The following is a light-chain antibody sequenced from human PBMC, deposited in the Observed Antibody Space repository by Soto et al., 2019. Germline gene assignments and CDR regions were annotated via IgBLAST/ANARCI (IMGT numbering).Light chain of an antibody. V-gene: IGKV3-15*01. Sequence: EIVMTQSPATLSVSPGGRATLSCRASQSVRSKLAWYQQKPGQAPRLLIHGATTRATGIPARFSGSGSGTEFTLTISSLQSEDFAVYYCQQYNNWPRTFGQGTKVDI. CDR2: GAT. J-gene: IGKJ1*01. CDR1: QSVRSK. CDR3: QQYNNWPRT.